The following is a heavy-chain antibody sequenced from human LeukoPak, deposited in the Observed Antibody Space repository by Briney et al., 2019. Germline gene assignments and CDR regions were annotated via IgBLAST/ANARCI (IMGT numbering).Heavy chain of an antibody. V-gene: IGHV3-23*01. D-gene: IGHD3-10*01. CDR1: GFTFSSYA. J-gene: IGHJ5*02. CDR3: AKGTHANWFDP. Sequence: GGSLRLSCAASGFTFSSYAMGWVRQAPGKGLEWVSAISGSGGSIYYGDSVKGRFTISRDNSKNTLYLQMNSLRTEDTAVYYGAKGTHANWFDPWGQGTLATVSS. CDR2: ISGSGGSI.